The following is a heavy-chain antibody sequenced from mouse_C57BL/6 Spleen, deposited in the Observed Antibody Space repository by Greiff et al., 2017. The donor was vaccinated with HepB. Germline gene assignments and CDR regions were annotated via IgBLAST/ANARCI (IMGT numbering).Heavy chain of an antibody. V-gene: IGHV1-52*01. Sequence: QVQLQQPGAELVRPGSSVKLSCKASGYTFTSYWMHWVKQRPIQGLEWIGNIDPSDSETHYNQKFKDKATLTVDKSSSTAYMQLSSLTSEDSAVYYCARTYDYGWYFDVWGTGTTVTVSS. J-gene: IGHJ1*03. CDR1: GYTFTSYW. CDR3: ARTYDYGWYFDV. CDR2: IDPSDSET. D-gene: IGHD2-4*01.